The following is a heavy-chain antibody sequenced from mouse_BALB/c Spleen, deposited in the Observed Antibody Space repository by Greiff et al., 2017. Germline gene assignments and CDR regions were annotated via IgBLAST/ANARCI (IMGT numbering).Heavy chain of an antibody. CDR1: GYSITSDYA. Sequence: EVQRVESGPGLVKPSQSLSLTCTVTGYSITSDYAWNWIRQFPGNKLEWMGYISYSGSTSYNPSLKSRISITRDTSKNQFFLQLNSVTTEDTATYYCARWDDYEDPMDYWGQGTSVTVSS. CDR2: ISYSGST. V-gene: IGHV3-2*02. J-gene: IGHJ4*01. D-gene: IGHD2-4*01. CDR3: ARWDDYEDPMDY.